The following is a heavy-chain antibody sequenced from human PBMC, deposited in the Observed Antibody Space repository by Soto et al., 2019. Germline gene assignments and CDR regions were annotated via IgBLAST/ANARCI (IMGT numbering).Heavy chain of an antibody. CDR1: GFTFSSYT. CDR2: ISGSSDYI. J-gene: IGHJ6*02. Sequence: EVHLVESGGDLVKPGGSLRLSCAASGFTFSSYTMNWVRQSPGKGLEWVSSISGSSDYIYYADSVKGRFNISRDNAKNSLYLQKNSLRDEETALYYCARASHYDFWSGYYRLGGMDVWGLGTTVTVSS. D-gene: IGHD3-3*01. V-gene: IGHV3-21*01. CDR3: ARASHYDFWSGYYRLGGMDV.